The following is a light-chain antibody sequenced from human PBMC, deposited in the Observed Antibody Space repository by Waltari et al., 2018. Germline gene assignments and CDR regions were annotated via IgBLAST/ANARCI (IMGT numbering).Light chain of an antibody. CDR3: QQYNNWPPWT. J-gene: IGKJ1*01. CDR1: QRVSSN. CDR2: GAS. V-gene: IGKV3-15*01. Sequence: EIVMTQSPATLSVSPGERATPSCRASQRVSSNLAWYQQKPGQAPRLLIYGASTRATGIPARFSGSGSGTEFTLTISSLQSEDFAVYYCQQYNNWPPWTFGQGTKVEIK.